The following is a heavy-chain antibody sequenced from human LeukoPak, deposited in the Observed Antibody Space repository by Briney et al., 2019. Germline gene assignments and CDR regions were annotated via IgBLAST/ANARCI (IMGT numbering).Heavy chain of an antibody. CDR3: ARQLGYCSSTSCYADEVDY. CDR2: IYYSGST. Sequence: SETLSLTCTVSGGSISSSSYYWGWIRQPPGKGLEWIGSIYYSGSTYYNPSLKSRVTISVDTSKNQFSLKLSSVTAADTAVHYCARQLGYCSSTSCYADEVDYWGQGTLVTVSS. J-gene: IGHJ4*02. D-gene: IGHD2-2*01. V-gene: IGHV4-39*01. CDR1: GGSISSSSYY.